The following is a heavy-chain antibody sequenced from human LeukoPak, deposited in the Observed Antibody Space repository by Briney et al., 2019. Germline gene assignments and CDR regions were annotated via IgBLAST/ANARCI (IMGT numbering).Heavy chain of an antibody. V-gene: IGHV4-59*08. CDR2: IYYSGST. CDR1: SGSISSYY. J-gene: IGHJ4*02. D-gene: IGHD3-10*01. Sequence: SETLSLTCTVSSGSISSYYWSWIRQPPGKGLEWIGYIYYSGSTNYNPSLKSRVTISVDTSKNQFSLNLSSVTAADTAVYYCARRGYGSGSFNRYYFDYWGQGTLVTVSS. CDR3: ARRGYGSGSFNRYYFDY.